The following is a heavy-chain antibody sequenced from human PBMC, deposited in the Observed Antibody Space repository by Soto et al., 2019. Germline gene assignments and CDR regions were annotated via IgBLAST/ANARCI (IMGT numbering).Heavy chain of an antibody. Sequence: EVQLLESGGGLVQPGGSLRLSCAASGFTFSSYAMSWVRQAPGKGLEWVSAISGSGGSTYYADSVKGRFTISRDNSKHTLYLQMNSLRAEDTAVYYCAKGVRWLRLYYYYYGMDVWGQGTTVTVSS. CDR1: GFTFSSYA. CDR2: ISGSGGST. V-gene: IGHV3-23*01. D-gene: IGHD5-12*01. J-gene: IGHJ6*02. CDR3: AKGVRWLRLYYYYYGMDV.